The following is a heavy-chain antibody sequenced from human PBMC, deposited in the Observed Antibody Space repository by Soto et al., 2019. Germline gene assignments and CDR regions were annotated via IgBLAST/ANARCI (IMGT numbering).Heavy chain of an antibody. Sequence: GSLIHSCASAGLTFSSYIMSLVRQAQGKGLEWVSYISSSSSTIYYADSVKGRFTISRDNAKNSLYLQMNSLRAEDTAVYYCARDPKYCSGGSCYRFDYWGQGTLVTVSS. D-gene: IGHD2-15*01. CDR3: ARDPKYCSGGSCYRFDY. J-gene: IGHJ4*02. CDR2: ISSSSSTI. V-gene: IGHV3-48*01. CDR1: GLTFSSYI.